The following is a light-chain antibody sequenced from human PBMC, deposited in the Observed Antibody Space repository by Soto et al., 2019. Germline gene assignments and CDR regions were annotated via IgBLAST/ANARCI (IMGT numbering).Light chain of an antibody. CDR1: SSNIGANT. CDR3: AAWDDTLNGPV. V-gene: IGLV1-44*01. CDR2: SNN. Sequence: QSALSQPPSASGTPGLRVTISCSGSSSNIGANTVNWYQQLPGTAPKLLMYSNNRRPSGVPDRFSGSKSGTSASLAISGLQSEDEADYYCAAWDDTLNGPVFGGGTKLTVL. J-gene: IGLJ3*02.